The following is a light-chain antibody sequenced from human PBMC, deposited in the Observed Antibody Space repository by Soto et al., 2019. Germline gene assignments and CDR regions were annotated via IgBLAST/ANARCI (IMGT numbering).Light chain of an antibody. V-gene: IGKV3-15*01. Sequence: ELVLTQSPATLSVSPGERATLSCRASQGVGSTLACYQQAPGQAPRLLIYDASTRATGIPARLSGDGSGTEFTLTISSLQSDDIAVYYCQHYKTWPLSFGGGTGVEI. J-gene: IGKJ4*01. CDR2: DAS. CDR1: QGVGST. CDR3: QHYKTWPLS.